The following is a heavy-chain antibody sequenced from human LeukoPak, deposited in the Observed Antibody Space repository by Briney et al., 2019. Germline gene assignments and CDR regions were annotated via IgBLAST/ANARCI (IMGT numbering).Heavy chain of an antibody. Sequence: PSETLSLTCTVSGGSISSSSYYWGWIRQPPGKGLEWIGSMYYIGSTYYNPSLKSRVTISVDTSKNQFSLKLSSVTAADTAVYYCARDPDFWSGYYNFDYWGQGTLVTVSS. CDR3: ARDPDFWSGYYNFDY. D-gene: IGHD3-3*01. CDR1: GGSISSSSYY. CDR2: MYYIGST. J-gene: IGHJ4*02. V-gene: IGHV4-39*02.